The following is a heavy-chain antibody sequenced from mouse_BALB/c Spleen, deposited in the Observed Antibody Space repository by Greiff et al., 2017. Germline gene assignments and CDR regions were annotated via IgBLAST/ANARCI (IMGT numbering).Heavy chain of an antibody. V-gene: IGHV5-6-3*01. D-gene: IGHD2-3*01. CDR3: ARDGYYNYYAMDY. Sequence: EVKLMESGGGLVQPGGSLKLSCAASGFTFSSYGMSWVRQTPDKRLELVATINSNGGSTYYPDSVKGRFTISRDNAKNTLYLQMSSLKSEDTAMYYCARDGYYNYYAMDYWGQGTSVTVSS. CDR1: GFTFSSYG. J-gene: IGHJ4*01. CDR2: INSNGGST.